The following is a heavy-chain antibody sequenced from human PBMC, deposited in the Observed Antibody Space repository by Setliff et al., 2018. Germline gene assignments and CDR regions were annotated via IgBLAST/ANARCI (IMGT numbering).Heavy chain of an antibody. Sequence: ASVKVSCKASGYTFTSYYMHWVRQAPGQGLEWMGIINPSGGSTSYAQKFQGRVTMTRDTSTSTVYMELSSLRSEDTAVYYCARVAPHYYDSSGPSFDYWGQGTPVTVSS. V-gene: IGHV1-46*01. CDR2: INPSGGST. CDR1: GYTFTSYY. J-gene: IGHJ4*02. CDR3: ARVAPHYYDSSGPSFDY. D-gene: IGHD3-22*01.